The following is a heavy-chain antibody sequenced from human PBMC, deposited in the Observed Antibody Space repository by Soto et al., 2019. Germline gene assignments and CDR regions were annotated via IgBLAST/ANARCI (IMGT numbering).Heavy chain of an antibody. Sequence: EVQLLESGGGLVQPGGSLRLSCAASGFTFSMFAMTWVRQAPGKGLEWVSAISGSGERTYYADSVKGRFTISRDNSKNTLSLQMINLRAEDTPVYFCAKEGAWRLNYYYYYMDVWGKGTTVTVSS. D-gene: IGHD3-3*01. V-gene: IGHV3-23*01. CDR3: AKEGAWRLNYYYYYMDV. J-gene: IGHJ6*03. CDR1: GFTFSMFA. CDR2: ISGSGERT.